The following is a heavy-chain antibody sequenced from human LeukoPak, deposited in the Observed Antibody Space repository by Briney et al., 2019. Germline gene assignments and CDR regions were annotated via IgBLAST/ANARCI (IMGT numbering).Heavy chain of an antibody. CDR2: ISYDGSNK. J-gene: IGHJ6*03. Sequence: GGSLRLSCAASGFTFSSYGMHRVRQGPGKGLEWVALISYDGSNKYYADSVKGRFTISRDNSKNTLYLQMNSLRVEDTAVYYCAKPAYAGYYYYMVVWGKGTTVTVSS. CDR1: GFTFSSYG. V-gene: IGHV3-30*18. CDR3: AKPAYAGYYYYMVV. D-gene: IGHD3-16*01.